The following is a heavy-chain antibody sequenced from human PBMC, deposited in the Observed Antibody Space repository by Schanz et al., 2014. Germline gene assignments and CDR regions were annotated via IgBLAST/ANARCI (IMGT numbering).Heavy chain of an antibody. J-gene: IGHJ3*02. Sequence: EVHLLESGGGLVEPGGSLRLSCATSGFSFDIFAVSWVRQAPGKGLEWVSVIGVDGATTYYADSVKGRFTISRDNAKNKLYLQMITLRAEDTAVYYCAKEKFRELSAFDIWGQGTMVTVSS. D-gene: IGHD3-10*01. CDR2: IGVDGATT. CDR1: GFSFDIFA. CDR3: AKEKFRELSAFDI. V-gene: IGHV3-23*01.